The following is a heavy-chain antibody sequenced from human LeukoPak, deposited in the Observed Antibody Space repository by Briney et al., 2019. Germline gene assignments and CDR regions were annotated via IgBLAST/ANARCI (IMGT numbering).Heavy chain of an antibody. Sequence: SETLSLTCAVYGGSFSGYYWSWIRQPPGKGLEWIGEINHSGSTNYNPSLKSRVTISVDTSKNQFSLKLSSVTAADTAVYYCARDKAARGAFDNWGQGTLVTVSS. D-gene: IGHD6-6*01. J-gene: IGHJ4*02. CDR3: ARDKAARGAFDN. V-gene: IGHV4-34*01. CDR1: GGSFSGYY. CDR2: INHSGST.